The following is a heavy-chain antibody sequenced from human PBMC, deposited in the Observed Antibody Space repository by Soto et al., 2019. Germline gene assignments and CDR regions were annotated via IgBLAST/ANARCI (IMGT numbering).Heavy chain of an antibody. J-gene: IGHJ4*02. D-gene: IGHD1-1*01. Sequence: QPGGSLRLSCAASGFTFSSYGMHWVRQAPGKGLEWVAVISYDGSNKYYADSVKGRFTISRDNSKNTLYLQMNSLRAEDTAVYYCAKDRAGTTDYWGQGTLVTVSS. CDR1: GFTFSSYG. CDR2: ISYDGSNK. CDR3: AKDRAGTTDY. V-gene: IGHV3-30*18.